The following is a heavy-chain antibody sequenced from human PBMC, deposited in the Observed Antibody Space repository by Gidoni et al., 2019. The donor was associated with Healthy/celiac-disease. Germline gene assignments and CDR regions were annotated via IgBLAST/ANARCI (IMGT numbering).Heavy chain of an antibody. CDR2: IYYSGST. CDR1: GGSISSSSYY. CDR3: ARRYYYGSGRDY. Sequence: QLQLQEAGPGLVKPSETLSLTCTVSGGSISSSSYYWGWIRQPPGKGLEWIGSIYYSGSTYYNPSLKSRVTISVDTSKNQFSLKLSSVTAADTAVYYCARRYYYGSGRDYWGQGTLVTVSS. J-gene: IGHJ4*02. V-gene: IGHV4-39*01. D-gene: IGHD3-10*01.